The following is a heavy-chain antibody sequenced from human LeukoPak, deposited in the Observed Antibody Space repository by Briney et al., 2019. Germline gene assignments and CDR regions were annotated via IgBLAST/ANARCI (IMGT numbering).Heavy chain of an antibody. J-gene: IGHJ4*02. CDR1: RFTFTRHA. CDR2: TGLESAHT. Sequence: GGCLRLSCAASRFTFTRHAMSWVRQAPGKGLEWVSTTGLESAHTLCADSVQGRFTVSRDNSRNTLDLQMDNLTVDDTAIYYCVRGDDIGKHPTRAYYFDIWGQETLVSVSS. D-gene: IGHD3-10*01. V-gene: IGHV3-23*01. CDR3: VRGDDIGKHPTRAYYFDI.